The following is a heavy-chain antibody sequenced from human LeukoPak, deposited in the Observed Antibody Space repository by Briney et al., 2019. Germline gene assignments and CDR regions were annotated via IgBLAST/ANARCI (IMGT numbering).Heavy chain of an antibody. CDR2: IYYSGST. Sequence: SETLSLTCTVSGGSISSSSYYWGWLRQPPGKGLEWIGSIYYSGSTYYNPSLKSRVTISVDTSKNQFSLKLSSVTAADTAVYYCARHVLWFGELSYFDYWGQGTLVTVSS. J-gene: IGHJ4*02. CDR1: GGSISSSSYY. D-gene: IGHD3-10*01. V-gene: IGHV4-39*01. CDR3: ARHVLWFGELSYFDY.